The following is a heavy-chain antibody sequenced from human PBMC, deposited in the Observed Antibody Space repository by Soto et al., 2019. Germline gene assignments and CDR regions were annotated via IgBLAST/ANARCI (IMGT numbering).Heavy chain of an antibody. D-gene: IGHD3-10*01. V-gene: IGHV6-1*01. Sequence: KQSQTLSLTCAISGDSVSSNSAAWNWIRQSPSRGLEWLGRTYYRSKWYNDYAVSVKSRITINPDTSKNQFSLQLNSVTPEDTAVYYCARDPHYKLGPMYYFDYWGQGTLVTVSS. CDR1: GDSVSSNSAA. CDR2: TYYRSKWYN. J-gene: IGHJ4*02. CDR3: ARDPHYKLGPMYYFDY.